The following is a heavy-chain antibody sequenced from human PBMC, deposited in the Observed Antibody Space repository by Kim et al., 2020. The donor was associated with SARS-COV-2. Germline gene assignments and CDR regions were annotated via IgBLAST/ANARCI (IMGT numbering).Heavy chain of an antibody. CDR3: ARVEVPYDILTGYFDY. V-gene: IGHV4-39*07. J-gene: IGHJ4*02. D-gene: IGHD3-9*01. Sequence: LKSRVTISVDTSKNQFSLKLSSVTAADTAVYYCARVEVPYDILTGYFDYWGQGTLVTVSS.